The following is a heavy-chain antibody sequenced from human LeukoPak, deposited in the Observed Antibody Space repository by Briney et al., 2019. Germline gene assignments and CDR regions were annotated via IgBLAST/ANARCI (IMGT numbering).Heavy chain of an antibody. Sequence: SETLSLTCTVSGGSVSNSLNYWGWIRQPPGKGLEWIGNTFYTGSTYSNPTLKSRVTMSVGTSKNQFSLKLSSVTAADTAVYYCARLSKGRYFDYIFDYWGQGTLLTVSS. D-gene: IGHD3-9*01. CDR1: GGSVSNSLNY. V-gene: IGHV4-39*01. CDR2: TFYTGST. J-gene: IGHJ4*02. CDR3: ARLSKGRYFDYIFDY.